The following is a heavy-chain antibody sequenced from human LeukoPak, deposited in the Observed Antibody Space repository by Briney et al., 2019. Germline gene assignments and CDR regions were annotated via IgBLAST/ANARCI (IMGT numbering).Heavy chain of an antibody. CDR2: ISSSSSYI. CDR1: GFTFSSYS. CDR3: ARDSIAAAGNDY. Sequence: GGSLRLSCAASGFTFSSYSMNWVRQAPGKGLEWVSSISSSSSYIYYADSVKGRFTISRDNAKNSLYLQMNSLRAEDTAVYYCARDSIAAAGNDYWGQGTLVTVSS. J-gene: IGHJ4*02. V-gene: IGHV3-21*04. D-gene: IGHD6-13*01.